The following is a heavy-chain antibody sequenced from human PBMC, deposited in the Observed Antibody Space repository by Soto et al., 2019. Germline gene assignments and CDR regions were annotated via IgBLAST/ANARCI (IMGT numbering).Heavy chain of an antibody. CDR1: VESIRIYY. J-gene: IGHJ4*02. CDR3: AKEFRSYDSSGYHLFTG. Sequence: SETLSLTCTVSVESIRIYYWSWIRQPPGKGLEWIGYMYYSGSTNYNPSLNSRVTISVDTSKNQFSLKLSSVTAADTAVYYCAKEFRSYDSSGYHLFTGWGQGTLVTVSS. D-gene: IGHD3-22*01. CDR2: MYYSGST. V-gene: IGHV4-59*01.